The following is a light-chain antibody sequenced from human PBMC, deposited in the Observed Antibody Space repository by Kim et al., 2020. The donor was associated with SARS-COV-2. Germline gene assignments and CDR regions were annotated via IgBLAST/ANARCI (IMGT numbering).Light chain of an antibody. J-gene: IGKJ5*01. V-gene: IGKV3-20*01. CDR3: LQYDSSLFT. CDR2: GAS. Sequence: SPEARATLSCRASQSIGSTYLDWYQQKPGQAPRLLIFGASTRATGIPDRFSGSGSGADFTLTISRLEPEDFAVYYCLQYDSSLFTFGQGTRLEIK. CDR1: QSIGSTY.